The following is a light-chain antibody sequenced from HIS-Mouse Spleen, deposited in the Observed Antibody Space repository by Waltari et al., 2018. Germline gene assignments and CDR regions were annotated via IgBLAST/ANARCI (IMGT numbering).Light chain of an antibody. CDR3: QVWDSSTVV. Sequence: SYELTQPLSVSVALGQTARITCGGNNIGTKNVHWYQQKTGQAPVLVIHRDSNRPVGIPERFSGSNSGNTATLTISRAQAGDEADYYCQVWDSSTVVFGGGTKLTVL. J-gene: IGLJ2*01. V-gene: IGLV3-9*01. CDR1: NIGTKN. CDR2: RDS.